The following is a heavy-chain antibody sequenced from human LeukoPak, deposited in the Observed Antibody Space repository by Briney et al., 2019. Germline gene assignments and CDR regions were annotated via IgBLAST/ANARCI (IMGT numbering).Heavy chain of an antibody. Sequence: WVRQPPGKGLEWIGSIYYSGSTYYNPSLKSRVTISVDTSKNQFSLKLSSVTAADTAVYYCARHRPLVLRGVIPYYYMDVWGKGTTVTVS. D-gene: IGHD3-10*01. CDR3: ARHRPLVLRGVIPYYYMDV. V-gene: IGHV4-39*01. J-gene: IGHJ6*03. CDR2: IYYSGST.